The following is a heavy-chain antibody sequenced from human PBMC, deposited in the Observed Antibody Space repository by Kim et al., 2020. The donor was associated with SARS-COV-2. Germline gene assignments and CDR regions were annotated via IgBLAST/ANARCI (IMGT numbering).Heavy chain of an antibody. V-gene: IGHV4-34*01. CDR2: INHSGSP. J-gene: IGHJ6*02. D-gene: IGHD2-2*01. Sequence: SETLSLTCAVYGGSFSGYYWSWIRQPPGKGLEWIGEINHSGSPNYNPSLKSRVTISVDTSKNQFSLKLSSVTAADTAVYYCARDAHPPDCSSTSCYLFNYYYYYGMDVWGQGTTVTVSS. CDR1: GGSFSGYY. CDR3: ARDAHPPDCSSTSCYLFNYYYYYGMDV.